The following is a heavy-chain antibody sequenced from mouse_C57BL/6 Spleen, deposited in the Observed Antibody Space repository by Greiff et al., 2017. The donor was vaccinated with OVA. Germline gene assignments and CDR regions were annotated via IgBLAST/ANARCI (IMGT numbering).Heavy chain of an antibody. CDR3: ARQGDDGYYVAWFAY. J-gene: IGHJ3*01. V-gene: IGHV5-17*01. CDR2: ISSGSSTI. CDR1: GFTFSDYG. D-gene: IGHD2-3*01. Sequence: EVHLVESGGGLVKPGGSLKLSCAASGFTFSDYGMHWVRQAPEKGLEWVAYISSGSSTIYYADTVKGRFTISRDNAKNTLFLQMTSLRSEDTAMYYCARQGDDGYYVAWFAYWGQGTLVTVSA.